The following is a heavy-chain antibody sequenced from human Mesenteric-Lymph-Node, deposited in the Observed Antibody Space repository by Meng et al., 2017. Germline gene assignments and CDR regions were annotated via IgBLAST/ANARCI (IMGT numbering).Heavy chain of an antibody. J-gene: IGHJ4*02. CDR2: IYSGGST. CDR1: GFTVSSNY. D-gene: IGHD3-16*01. CDR3: IAGGTIDY. V-gene: IGHV3-53*01. Sequence: GESLKISCAASGFTVSSNYMSWVRQAPGKGLEWVSVIYSGGSTYYADSVKGRFTISRDNSKNTLYLQMNRLKIENTAVDYCIAGGTIDYWGQGTLVTVSS.